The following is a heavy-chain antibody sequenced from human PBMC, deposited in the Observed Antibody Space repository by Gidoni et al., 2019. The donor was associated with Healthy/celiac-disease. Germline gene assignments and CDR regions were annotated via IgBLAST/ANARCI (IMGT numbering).Heavy chain of an antibody. D-gene: IGHD1-1*01. Sequence: EVQLVQSGAEVKKPGESRTISCTGSGYRFTSYWISWVRQMPGKGLEWMGRIDPSDSYTNYSPSFQGHVTISADKSISTAYLQWSSLKASDTAMYYCARRGYTYYYYYMDVWGKGTTVTVSS. CDR2: IDPSDSYT. CDR1: GYRFTSYW. V-gene: IGHV5-10-1*03. CDR3: ARRGYTYYYYYMDV. J-gene: IGHJ6*03.